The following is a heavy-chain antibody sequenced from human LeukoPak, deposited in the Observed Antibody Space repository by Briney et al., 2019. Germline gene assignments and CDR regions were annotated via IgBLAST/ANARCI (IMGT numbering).Heavy chain of an antibody. CDR1: GGSISSSSYY. CDR3: ARLDDSSGIHFDY. CDR2: IYYSGST. V-gene: IGHV4-39*01. D-gene: IGHD3-22*01. J-gene: IGHJ4*02. Sequence: SETLSLTCTVSGGSISSSSYYWGWIRQPPGKGLEWIGSIYYSGSTYYNPSLKSRVTISVDTSKNQFSLKLSSVTAADTAVYYCARLDDSSGIHFDYWGQGTLVTVSS.